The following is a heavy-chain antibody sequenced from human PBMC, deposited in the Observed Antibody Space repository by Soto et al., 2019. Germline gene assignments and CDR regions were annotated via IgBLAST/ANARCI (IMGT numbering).Heavy chain of an antibody. CDR3: ERLERGRTDS. D-gene: IGHD3-3*01. J-gene: IGHJ4*02. V-gene: IGHV5-51*01. CDR1: GYNLTTYW. Sequence: GESLKFSCKGSGYNLTTYWISWVRQMPGKGLEWVGLIYTAASDTRHSPSFHGQVTMSVDRSKSTACLEWSSLKASDTAIYFCERLERGRTDSWDLGTLVTVSS. CDR2: IYTAASDT.